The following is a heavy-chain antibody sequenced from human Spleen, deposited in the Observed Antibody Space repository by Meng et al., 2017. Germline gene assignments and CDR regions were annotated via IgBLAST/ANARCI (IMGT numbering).Heavy chain of an antibody. J-gene: IGHJ4*02. V-gene: IGHV1-2*06. CDR2: INPKSGDT. D-gene: IGHD3-10*01. CDR1: GYTFPDYW. CDR3: ARSHYYGSGSYYPSGSLKY. Sequence: ASVKVSCKASGYTFPDYWLHWVRRAPGQGLEWMGRINPKSGDTHYAQRSQGRVTMTGDTSISTAYMELSGLRSEDTAVYYCARSHYYGSGSYYPSGSLKYWGQGTLVTVSS.